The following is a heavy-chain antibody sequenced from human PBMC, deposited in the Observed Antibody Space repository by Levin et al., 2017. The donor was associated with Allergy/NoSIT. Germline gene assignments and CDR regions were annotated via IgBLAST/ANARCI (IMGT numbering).Heavy chain of an antibody. CDR1: GFTFSGYS. D-gene: IGHD2-15*01. V-gene: IGHV3-30-3*01. J-gene: IGHJ4*02. CDR3: ARDLRGYCSGGSCYSVNY. Sequence: GGSLRLSCAASGFTFSGYSMSWIRQAPGKGLEWVAFISYDGSNKYYASSVKGRFTISRDNSKNTVYLQMNSLRAEDTAIYYCARDLRGYCSGGSCYSVNYWGQGTLVTVSS. CDR2: ISYDGSNK.